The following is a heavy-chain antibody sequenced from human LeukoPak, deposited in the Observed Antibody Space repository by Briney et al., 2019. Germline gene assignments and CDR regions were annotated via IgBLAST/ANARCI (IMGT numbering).Heavy chain of an antibody. CDR1: GFTFSDYY. D-gene: IGHD3-16*02. Sequence: GGSLSLSCAASGFTFSDYYMSWIRQAPGKGLEWVSYISSSSSYTNYADSVKGRFTISRDNAKNSLYLQMNSLRAEDTAVYYCARDSDYVWGSYRYVDFWGQGTLVTVSS. V-gene: IGHV3-11*06. CDR3: ARDSDYVWGSYRYVDF. J-gene: IGHJ4*02. CDR2: ISSSSSYT.